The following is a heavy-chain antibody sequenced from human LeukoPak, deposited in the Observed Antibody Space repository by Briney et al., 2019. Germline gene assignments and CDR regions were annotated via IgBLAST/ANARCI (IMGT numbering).Heavy chain of an antibody. V-gene: IGHV3-74*01. CDR2: IDRDGSRI. D-gene: IGHD4-23*01. CDR1: GFIFNNYW. Sequence: GGSLRLSCAASGFIFNNYWMHWVRQAPGKGLVWVSRIDRDGSRINYADSVKGRFTISRDNGKNTLFLQMNSLRAEDAAVYYCVRGNDYGGPHYWGQGTLVTVSS. CDR3: VRGNDYGGPHY. J-gene: IGHJ4*02.